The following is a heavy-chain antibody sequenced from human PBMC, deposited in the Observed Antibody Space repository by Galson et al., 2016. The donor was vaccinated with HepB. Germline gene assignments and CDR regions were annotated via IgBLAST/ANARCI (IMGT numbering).Heavy chain of an antibody. Sequence: SLRLSCAASGFTFSNYGMHWVRQAPGKGLEWVAVIWYDGSNKYYADSVKGRFTISRDNSENTLYLEMNSLRAEDTAVYYCARCPFLERLVNGPYAMDVWGQCTTVTVSS. CDR3: ARCPFLERLVNGPYAMDV. J-gene: IGHJ6*02. CDR2: IWYDGSNK. CDR1: GFTFSNYG. D-gene: IGHD3-3*02. V-gene: IGHV3-33*01.